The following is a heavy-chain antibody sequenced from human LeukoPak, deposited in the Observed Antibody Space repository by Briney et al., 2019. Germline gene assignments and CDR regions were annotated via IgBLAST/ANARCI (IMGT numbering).Heavy chain of an antibody. CDR3: TTSRAFWSNYYGLDH. J-gene: IGHJ4*02. CDR1: GFTFSSYW. D-gene: IGHD3-10*01. V-gene: IGHV3-74*01. Sequence: GGSLRLSCAASGFTFSSYWMHWVRQAPGKGLVWVSFINHDGSNTSYADSVKGRFTVSRDNAKNTMYLQVNSLRAEDTAVYYCTTSRAFWSNYYGLDHWGREPWSPSP. CDR2: INHDGSNT.